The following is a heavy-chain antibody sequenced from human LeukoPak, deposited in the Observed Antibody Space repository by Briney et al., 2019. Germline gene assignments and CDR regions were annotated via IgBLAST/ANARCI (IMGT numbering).Heavy chain of an antibody. CDR2: ISWNSGIT. J-gene: IGHJ4*02. Sequence: GRSLRLSCAASGFTFDDYAMHWVRQAPGKGLEWVSGISWNSGITGYADSVKGRFTISRDTSKNTLYLQMNSLRADDTAVYYCAILRSSGLDYWGQGTLVTVSS. V-gene: IGHV3-9*01. CDR3: AILRSSGLDY. D-gene: IGHD6-19*01. CDR1: GFTFDDYA.